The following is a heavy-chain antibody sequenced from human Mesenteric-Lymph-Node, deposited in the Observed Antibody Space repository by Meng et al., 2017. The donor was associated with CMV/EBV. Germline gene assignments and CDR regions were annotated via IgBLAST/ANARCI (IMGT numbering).Heavy chain of an antibody. J-gene: IGHJ4*02. CDR1: GGSISSSSYY. V-gene: IGHV4-39*07. D-gene: IGHD5-18*01. CDR2: IYYSGSI. Sequence: SETLSLTCTVSGGSISSSSYYWGWIRQPPGEGLEWIGSIYYSGSISYNPSLKSRVTIAEDTSKNQFSLNLGSVTAADTAVYYCASLPNTATYFDYWGQGALVTVSS. CDR3: ASLPNTATYFDY.